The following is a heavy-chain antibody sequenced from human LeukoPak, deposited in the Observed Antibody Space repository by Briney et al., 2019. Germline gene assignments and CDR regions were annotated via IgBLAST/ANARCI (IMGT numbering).Heavy chain of an antibody. J-gene: IGHJ4*02. D-gene: IGHD3-16*01. CDR3: ARSEINDYFKY. CDR2: ISQSGNT. Sequence: SETLSLTCTVSGGSISSYYWSWIRQPPGKGLEWLGSISQSGNTYNNPSLKSRVTLSVDTSKNQVSLKLTSVSAADTAVYYCARSEINDYFKYWGPGILVTVST. V-gene: IGHV4-59*04. CDR1: GGSISSYY.